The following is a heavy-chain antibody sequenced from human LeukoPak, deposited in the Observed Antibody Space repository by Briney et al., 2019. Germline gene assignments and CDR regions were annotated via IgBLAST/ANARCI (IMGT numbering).Heavy chain of an antibody. CDR2: ISGSGDNT. Sequence: PGGSLRLSCAASGFTVSSNYMSWVRQAPGKGLEWVSAISGSGDNTYYADSVKGRFTISRDNAKNTLFLQMNSLRAEDTAVYYCAKVGESGYYFDYWGQGTLVTVSS. V-gene: IGHV3-23*01. D-gene: IGHD3-16*01. J-gene: IGHJ4*02. CDR3: AKVGESGYYFDY. CDR1: GFTVSSNY.